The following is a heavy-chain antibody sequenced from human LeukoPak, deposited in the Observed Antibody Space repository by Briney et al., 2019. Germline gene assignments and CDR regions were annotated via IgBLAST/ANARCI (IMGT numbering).Heavy chain of an antibody. CDR1: GGSFSGYY. CDR2: INHSGST. CDR3: ARDRYAQYYYDSSGYHPYFDY. Sequence: SETLSLTCAVYGGSFSGYYWSLIRQPPGKGLEWIGEINHSGSTNYNPSLKSRVTISVDTSKNQFSLKLSSVTAADTAVYYCARDRYAQYYYDSSGYHPYFDYWGQGTLVTVSS. D-gene: IGHD3-22*01. J-gene: IGHJ4*02. V-gene: IGHV4-34*01.